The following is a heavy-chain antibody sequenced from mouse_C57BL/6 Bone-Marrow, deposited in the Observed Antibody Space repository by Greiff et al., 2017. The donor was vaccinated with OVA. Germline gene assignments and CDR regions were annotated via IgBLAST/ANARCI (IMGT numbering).Heavy chain of an antibody. CDR2: ISYDGSN. Sequence: DVQLQESGPGLVKPSQSLSLTCSVTGYSIPSGYYWNWIRQFPGNKLEWMGYISYDGSNTYNPSLKNRISITRDTSKNQFFLKLNSVTTEDTATYDGERLGGLREGFDYGGQGTTLTVYS. V-gene: IGHV3-6*01. J-gene: IGHJ2*01. CDR3: ERLGGLREGFDY. CDR1: GYSIPSGYY. D-gene: IGHD2-2*01.